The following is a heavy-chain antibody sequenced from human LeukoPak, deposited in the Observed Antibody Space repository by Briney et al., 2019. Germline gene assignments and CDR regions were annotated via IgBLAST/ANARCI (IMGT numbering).Heavy chain of an antibody. CDR2: ISWNSGGI. D-gene: IGHD2-15*01. V-gene: IGHV3-9*01. CDR1: GFIFDDYA. J-gene: IGHJ3*02. Sequence: GGSLRLSCAASGFIFDDYAMHWVRQAPGKGLEWVSGISWNSGGIGYADSVKGRFTISRDNAKNSLYLQMDCLRADDTALYYCAKAYCSGGSCYTADAFDIWGQGTMVTVSS. CDR3: AKAYCSGGSCYTADAFDI.